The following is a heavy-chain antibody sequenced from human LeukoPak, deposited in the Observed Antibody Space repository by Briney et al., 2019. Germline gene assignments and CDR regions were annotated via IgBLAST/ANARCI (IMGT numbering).Heavy chain of an antibody. CDR2: IGSDYKT. D-gene: IGHD6-6*01. CDR1: GFTIGGFA. J-gene: IGHJ2*01. Sequence: GGSLRLSCAASGFTIGGFAMTWVRQAPGKGLEWVSSIGSDYKTHYSESVKGRFTISRDNSKNTLYLQMNSLRAEDTAVYYCAKGGIMQSSSPGLQYFDLWGRGTLVSVSS. CDR3: AKGGIMQSSSPGLQYFDL. V-gene: IGHV3-23*01.